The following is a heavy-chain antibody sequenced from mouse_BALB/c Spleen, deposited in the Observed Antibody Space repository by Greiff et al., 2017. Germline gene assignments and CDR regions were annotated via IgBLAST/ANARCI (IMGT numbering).Heavy chain of an antibody. D-gene: IGHD1-1*01. V-gene: IGHV3-8*02. J-gene: IGHJ2*01. Sequence: DVKLQESGPSLVKPSQTLSLTCSVTGDSITSGYWNWIRKLPGNKLEYMGYISYSGSTYYNPSLKSRISITRDTSKNQYYLQLNSVTTEDTATYYCARTVVARRGFDYWGQGTTLTVSS. CDR2: ISYSGST. CDR1: GDSITSGY. CDR3: ARTVVARRGFDY.